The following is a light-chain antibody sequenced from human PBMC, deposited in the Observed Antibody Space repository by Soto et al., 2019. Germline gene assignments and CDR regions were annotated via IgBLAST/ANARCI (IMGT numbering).Light chain of an antibody. J-gene: IGKJ4*01. Sequence: IVVTQSPATLSVSPGERVTLSCRASQSVGSNLAWYQQRPGQAPRLLIYDASTRATGIPDRFSGSGSGTEFTLPISSLQSEDFAVYYCQQFNIWPHMLSFGGGTKLEMK. CDR3: QQFNIWPHMLS. V-gene: IGKV3-15*01. CDR2: DAS. CDR1: QSVGSN.